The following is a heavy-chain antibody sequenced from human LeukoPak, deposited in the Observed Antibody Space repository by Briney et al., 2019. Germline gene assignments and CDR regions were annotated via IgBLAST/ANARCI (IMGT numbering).Heavy chain of an antibody. V-gene: IGHV4-34*01. J-gene: IGHJ1*01. CDR2: INDSGST. Sequence: SETLSLTCAVYGGSFSIYYWNWIRQPPGKGLEWIGEINDSGSTNYNASLKSRVTISVDTSKNQFSLKLSSVTAADTAVYYCARASKRDCPNGVCRDRYFQHWDQGTLVTVSS. CDR1: GGSFSIYY. D-gene: IGHD2-8*01. CDR3: ARASKRDCPNGVCRDRYFQH.